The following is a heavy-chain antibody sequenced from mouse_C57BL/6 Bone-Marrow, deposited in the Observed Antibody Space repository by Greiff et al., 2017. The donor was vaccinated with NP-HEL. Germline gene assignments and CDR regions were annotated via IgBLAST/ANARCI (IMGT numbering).Heavy chain of an antibody. CDR1: GYTFTRYW. V-gene: IGHV1-55*01. CDR2: IYPGSGST. J-gene: IGHJ1*03. Sequence: QVQLQQPGAELVKPGASVKMSCKASGYTFTRYWITWVKQRPGQGLEWIGDIYPGSGSTNYNEKFKSKAKLTVDTSSSTAYMQLSSLTSEDSAVYYCARTVVPYWYFDVWGTGTTVTVSS. D-gene: IGHD1-1*01. CDR3: ARTVVPYWYFDV.